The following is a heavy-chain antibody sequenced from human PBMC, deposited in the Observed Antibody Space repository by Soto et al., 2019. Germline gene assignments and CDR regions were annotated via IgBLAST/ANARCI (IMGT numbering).Heavy chain of an antibody. CDR1: GYPFTSYH. CDR2: INPSNGRT. J-gene: IGHJ5*02. CDR3: ARASELNWFDP. D-gene: IGHD1-26*01. Sequence: GASVKVSCQASGYPFTSYHMHWVRQAPGQRLEWMGCINPSNGRTKYAQKFEGRVTMTRDTSASTAYMELSSLRSEDTAVYYCARASELNWFDPWGQGTLVTVSS. V-gene: IGHV1-3*01.